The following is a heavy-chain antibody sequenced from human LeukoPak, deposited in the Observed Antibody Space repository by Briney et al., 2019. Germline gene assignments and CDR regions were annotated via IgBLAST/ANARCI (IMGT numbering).Heavy chain of an antibody. J-gene: IGHJ4*02. Sequence: ASVELSCKASGYTFTVYYIHWVRQAPGQGLEWMGWINPNSGGTNYAQNFQARVTLTSDTSISTVYMELSSLRSDDTAVYYCARDVGYCRGGTCYPAHYWGQGTLVTVSS. CDR3: ARDVGYCRGGTCYPAHY. V-gene: IGHV1-2*02. D-gene: IGHD2-15*01. CDR1: GYTFTVYY. CDR2: INPNSGGT.